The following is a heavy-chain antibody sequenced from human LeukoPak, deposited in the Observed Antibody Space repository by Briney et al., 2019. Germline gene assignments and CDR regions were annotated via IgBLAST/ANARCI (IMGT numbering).Heavy chain of an antibody. D-gene: IGHD3-10*01. J-gene: IGHJ4*02. CDR3: AKRTLLWFGEPH. CDR2: ISGSGGST. Sequence: GRSLRLSCAASGFTFNDYAINWVRQAPGKGLEWVSAISGSGGSTYYADSVKGRFTISRDNSKNTLYLQMNSLRAEDTAVYYCAKRTLLWFGEPHWGQGTLVTVSS. CDR1: GFTFNDYA. V-gene: IGHV3-23*01.